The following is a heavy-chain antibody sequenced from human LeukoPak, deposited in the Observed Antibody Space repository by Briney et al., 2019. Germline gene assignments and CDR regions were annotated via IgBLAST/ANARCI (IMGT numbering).Heavy chain of an antibody. D-gene: IGHD3-22*01. CDR1: GASFSGFH. V-gene: IGHV4-34*01. J-gene: IGHJ5*02. CDR3: ARGEYYDTSGDRKNWFGP. Sequence: SETLSLTYAVYGASFSGFHWSWIRQPPGKGLEWIGKIDHSGRTNYNPSLKSRVTMSVDTSKDQFSLKLTSVTAADTAMYYCARGEYYDTSGDRKNWFGPWGQGTLVTVSP. CDR2: IDHSGRT.